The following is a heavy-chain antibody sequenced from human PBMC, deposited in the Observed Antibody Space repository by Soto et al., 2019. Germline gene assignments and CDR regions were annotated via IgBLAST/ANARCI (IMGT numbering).Heavy chain of an antibody. CDR2: IKGDGSEK. CDR1: GFTFSNYW. Sequence: EVQLVESGGGLVQPGGSLRLSCAASGFTFSNYWMSWVRQAPGKGLEWVANIKGDGSEKYYVASMKGRFTISRDNAENSLYLQLNSLRVEDTALYYCARDSRGVGATSDLDYWGQGTLVTVSS. V-gene: IGHV3-7*01. D-gene: IGHD1-26*01. CDR3: ARDSRGVGATSDLDY. J-gene: IGHJ4*02.